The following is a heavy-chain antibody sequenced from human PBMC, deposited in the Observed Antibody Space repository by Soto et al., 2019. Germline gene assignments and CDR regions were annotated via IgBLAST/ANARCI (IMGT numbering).Heavy chain of an antibody. V-gene: IGHV3-7*01. CDR3: ARMSSGYYFSGFDF. Sequence: GGSLRLSCAASGFTFSTYWMNWVRQAPGKGLEWVANIKQDGSEKHYVDSVKGRFTFSRDNAKNSLYLQMNSLRAEDTAVYYCARMSSGYYFSGFDFWGQGTLVTVSS. CDR2: IKQDGSEK. CDR1: GFTFSTYW. D-gene: IGHD3-22*01. J-gene: IGHJ4*02.